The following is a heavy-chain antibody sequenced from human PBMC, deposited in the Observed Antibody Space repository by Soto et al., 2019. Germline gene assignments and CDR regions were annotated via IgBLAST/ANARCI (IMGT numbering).Heavy chain of an antibody. CDR2: INHSGST. J-gene: IGHJ4*02. CDR3: ARYYGDFESFDY. Sequence: SETLSLTCAVYGGSFSGYYWSWIRQPPGKGLEWIGEINHSGSTNYNPSLKSRVTISVDTSKNQFSLKLSSVTAADTAVYYCARYYGDFESFDYWGQGTLVTVSS. CDR1: GGSFSGYY. D-gene: IGHD4-17*01. V-gene: IGHV4-34*01.